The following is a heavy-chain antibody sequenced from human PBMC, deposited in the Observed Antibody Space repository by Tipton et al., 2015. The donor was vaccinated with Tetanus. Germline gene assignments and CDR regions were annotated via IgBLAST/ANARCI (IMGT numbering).Heavy chain of an antibody. V-gene: IGHV3-21*01. CDR3: ARDLRNYYDSGGYSDY. J-gene: IGHJ4*02. CDR1: GFTFSSYS. Sequence: SLRLSCAASGFTFSSYSMNWVRQAPGKGLEWVSSISSSSSYIYYADSVKGRFTISRDNAKNSLYLQMNSLRAEVTAVYYCARDLRNYYDSGGYSDYWGQGSLVTVSS. CDR2: ISSSSSYI. D-gene: IGHD3-22*01.